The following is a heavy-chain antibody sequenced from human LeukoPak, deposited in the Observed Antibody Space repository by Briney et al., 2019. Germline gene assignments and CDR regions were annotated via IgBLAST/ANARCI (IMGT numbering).Heavy chain of an antibody. CDR3: AKTRVYCSSTSCSPFDY. Sequence: GGSLRLSCAASGFTFSSYGMHWVRQAPGKGLEWVAFIRYDGSNKYYADSVKGRFTISRDNSKNTLYLQMNSLRAEDTAVYYCAKTRVYCSSTSCSPFDYWGQGTLVTVSS. J-gene: IGHJ4*02. V-gene: IGHV3-30*02. D-gene: IGHD2-2*01. CDR2: IRYDGSNK. CDR1: GFTFSSYG.